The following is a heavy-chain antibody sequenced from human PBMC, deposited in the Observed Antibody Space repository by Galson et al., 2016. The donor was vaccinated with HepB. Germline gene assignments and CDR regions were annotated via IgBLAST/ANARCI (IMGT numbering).Heavy chain of an antibody. Sequence: SVKVSCKASGGTFSSYAIRWVRQAPGQGLEWMGGVIPIFGTANYAQKFQGRVTITADKSTSTAYMELSSLRSEDTAVYYCARAGSSSWLYYYYYMDVWGKGTTVTVSS. V-gene: IGHV1-69*06. CDR1: GGTFSSYA. D-gene: IGHD6-13*01. CDR2: VIPIFGTA. CDR3: ARAGSSSWLYYYYYMDV. J-gene: IGHJ6*03.